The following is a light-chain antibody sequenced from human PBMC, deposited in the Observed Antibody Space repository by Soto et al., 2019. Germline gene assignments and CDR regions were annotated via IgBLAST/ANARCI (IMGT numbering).Light chain of an antibody. CDR1: SSNVGAGHD. CDR3: QSYDSSLSGSYV. CDR2: AGS. V-gene: IGLV1-40*01. Sequence: SVLTQPPSVSGTPGQRVTISCTGSSSNVGAGHDVQWYLHIPGTAPKLLIYAGSTRPSGIPDRFSGSKSGTSASLAITGLQADDEADYYCQSYDSSLSGSYVFGTGTKVTVL. J-gene: IGLJ1*01.